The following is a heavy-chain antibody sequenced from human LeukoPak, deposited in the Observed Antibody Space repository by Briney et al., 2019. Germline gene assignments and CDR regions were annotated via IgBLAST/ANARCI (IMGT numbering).Heavy chain of an antibody. D-gene: IGHD1-26*01. J-gene: IGHJ6*03. Sequence: SVKVSCKASGGTFSSYAITWVRQAPGQGLEWMGGIIPIFGTANYAQKFQGRVTITTDESTSTAYMELSSLRSEDTAVYYCAILSSFDYYYYMDVWGKGTTVTVSS. CDR3: AILSSFDYYYYMDV. V-gene: IGHV1-69*05. CDR2: IIPIFGTA. CDR1: GGTFSSYA.